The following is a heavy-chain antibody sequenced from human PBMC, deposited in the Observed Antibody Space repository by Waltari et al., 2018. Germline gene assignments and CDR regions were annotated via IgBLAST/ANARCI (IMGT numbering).Heavy chain of an antibody. V-gene: IGHV4-61*02. Sequence: QVQLQESGPGLVKPSQTLSLTCTVSGGSISSGSYYWSWIRQHAGKGLEWIGRIYTSGSTNYNPSLKSRVTISVDTSKNQFSLKLGSVTAADTAVYYCARDCSGGSCYSPAAFDIWGQGTMVTVSS. D-gene: IGHD2-15*01. CDR1: GGSISSGSYY. J-gene: IGHJ3*02. CDR3: ARDCSGGSCYSPAAFDI. CDR2: IYTSGST.